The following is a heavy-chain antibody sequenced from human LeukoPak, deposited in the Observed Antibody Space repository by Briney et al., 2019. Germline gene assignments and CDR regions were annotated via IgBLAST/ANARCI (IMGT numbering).Heavy chain of an antibody. CDR1: GYTFTSYG. Sequence: ASVKVSCKASGYTFTSYGISWVRQAPGQGLEWMGWISAYNGNTNYAQKLQGRVTMTTDTSTSTAYMELRSLRSDDTAVYYCARHRYSNYGNYYYYYMDVWGKGTTVTVSS. J-gene: IGHJ6*03. CDR2: ISAYNGNT. CDR3: ARHRYSNYGNYYYYYMDV. V-gene: IGHV1-18*01. D-gene: IGHD4-11*01.